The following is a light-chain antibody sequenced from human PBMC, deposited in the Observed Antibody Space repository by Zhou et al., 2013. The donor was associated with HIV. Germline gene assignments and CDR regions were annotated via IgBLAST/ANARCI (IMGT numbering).Light chain of an antibody. CDR3: QHYGTSPLILT. CDR1: QSIDSGH. Sequence: EIVLTQSPGTLSLSPGERATLSCRASQSIDSGHLAWYQQRPGQTPRLLFSDASTRAAGIPDRFSGSGSGTEFTLTISSLQSEDFAVYYCQHYGTSPLILTFGPGTRVDVK. J-gene: IGKJ3*01. CDR2: DAS. V-gene: IGKV3-20*01.